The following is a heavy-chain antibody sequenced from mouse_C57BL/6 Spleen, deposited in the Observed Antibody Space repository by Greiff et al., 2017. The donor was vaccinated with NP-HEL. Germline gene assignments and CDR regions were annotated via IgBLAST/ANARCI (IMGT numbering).Heavy chain of an antibody. V-gene: IGHV1-82*01. J-gene: IGHJ1*03. CDR2: IYPGDGDT. CDR3: ARAPPYGDYWYFDV. Sequence: VKLQESGPELVKPGASVKISCKASGYAFSSSWMNWVKQRPGKGLEWIGRIYPGDGDTNYNGKFKGKATLTADKSSSTAYMQLSSLTSEDSAVYFCARAPPYGDYWYFDVWGTGTTVTVSS. CDR1: GYAFSSSW. D-gene: IGHD2-13*01.